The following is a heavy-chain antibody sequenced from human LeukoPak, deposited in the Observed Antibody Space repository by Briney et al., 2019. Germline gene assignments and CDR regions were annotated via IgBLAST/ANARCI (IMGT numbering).Heavy chain of an antibody. Sequence: SETLSLTCTVSGGSVSSGSYYWSWIRQPPGKGLEWIGYIYYSGSTNYNPSLKSRVTISVDTSKNQFSLKLSSVTAADTAVYYCASVPSSQQLDFDYWGQGTLVTVSS. J-gene: IGHJ4*02. CDR1: GGSVSSGSYY. CDR2: IYYSGST. CDR3: ASVPSSQQLDFDY. D-gene: IGHD6-13*01. V-gene: IGHV4-61*01.